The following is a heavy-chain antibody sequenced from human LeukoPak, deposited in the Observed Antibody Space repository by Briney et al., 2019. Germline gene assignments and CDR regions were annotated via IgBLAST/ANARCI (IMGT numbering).Heavy chain of an antibody. CDR1: GFSFTDYP. D-gene: IGHD3-9*01. V-gene: IGHV3-48*02. CDR2: IRTTAEGAKYA. CDR3: ATDQRYAFDY. J-gene: IGHJ4*02. Sequence: GGSLRLSCATSGFSFTDYPMNWVRQAPGKGLEWISNIRTTAEGAKYAYYADSVKGRVTISRDDGKSTLYLHMNSLRDDDTAVYYCATDQRYAFDYWGQGILVTVSS.